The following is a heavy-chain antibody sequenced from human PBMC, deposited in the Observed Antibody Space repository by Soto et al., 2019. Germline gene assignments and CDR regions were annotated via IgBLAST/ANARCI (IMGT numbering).Heavy chain of an antibody. V-gene: IGHV3-74*01. CDR1: GFTFSSYW. CDR3: ARATPICCGLGPLNYYYYTDV. CDR2: INSDGSST. J-gene: IGHJ6*03. Sequence: QAGGSLRLSCAASGFTFSSYWMHWVRQAPGKGLVWVSRINSDGSSTSYADSVKGRFTISRDNAKNTLYLQMNSLRAEDTAVYYCARATPICCGLGPLNYYYYTDVWGKGTTVTVS. D-gene: IGHD2-15*01.